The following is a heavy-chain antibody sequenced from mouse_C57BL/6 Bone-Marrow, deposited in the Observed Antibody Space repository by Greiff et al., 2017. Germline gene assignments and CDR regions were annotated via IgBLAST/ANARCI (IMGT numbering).Heavy chain of an antibody. CDR1: GFTFSSYA. Sequence: EVMLVESGGGLVKPGGSLKLSCAASGFTFSSYAMSWVRQTPEKRLEWVATISDGGSYTYYPDNVKGRFTISRDNAKNNLYLQMSHLKSDDTAMYYGARDELGRDYAMDYWGQGTSVTVSS. CDR2: ISDGGSYT. V-gene: IGHV5-4*03. J-gene: IGHJ4*01. D-gene: IGHD4-1*01. CDR3: ARDELGRDYAMDY.